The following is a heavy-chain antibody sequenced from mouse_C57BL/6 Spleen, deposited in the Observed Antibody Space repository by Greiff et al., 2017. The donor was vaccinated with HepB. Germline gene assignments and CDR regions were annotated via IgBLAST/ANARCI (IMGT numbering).Heavy chain of an antibody. CDR1: GYTFTDYY. D-gene: IGHD4-1*01. J-gene: IGHJ4*01. CDR2: INPNNGGT. V-gene: IGHV1-26*01. Sequence: VQLQQSGPELVKPGASVKISCKASGYTFTDYYMDWVKQSHGKSLEWIGDINPNNGGTSYNQKFKGKATLTVDKSSSTAYMELRSLTSEDSAVYYCARGNWDDYAMDYWGQGTSVTVSS. CDR3: ARGNWDDYAMDY.